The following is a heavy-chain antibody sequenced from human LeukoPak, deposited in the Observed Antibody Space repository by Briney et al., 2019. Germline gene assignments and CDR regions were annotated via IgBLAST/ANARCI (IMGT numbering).Heavy chain of an antibody. CDR1: GYTFTSYG. D-gene: IGHD6-19*01. CDR2: ISAYNGNT. J-gene: IGHJ5*02. CDR3: ARDSQSSGWLSAWFGPETTHQGGKLNWFDP. Sequence: ASVKVSCKASGYTFTSYGISWVRQAPGQGLEWMGWISAYNGNTNYAQKLQGRVTMTTDTSTSTAYMELRSLRSDDTAVYYCARDSQSSGWLSAWFGPETTHQGGKLNWFDPWGQGTLVTVSS. V-gene: IGHV1-18*01.